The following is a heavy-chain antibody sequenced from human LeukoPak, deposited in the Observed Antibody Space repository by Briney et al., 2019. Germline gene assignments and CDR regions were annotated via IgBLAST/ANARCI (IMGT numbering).Heavy chain of an antibody. CDR1: GYSFTSYW. V-gene: IGHV5-51*01. CDR3: ARSSSGWYGLKAFDI. CDR2: IYPGDSDT. D-gene: IGHD6-19*01. J-gene: IGHJ3*02. Sequence: PGESLKISCKGSGYSFTSYWIGWVRQMPGKGLEWMGIIYPGDSDTRYSPSFQGQVTISADKSISTAYLQWSSLKASDTAMYYCARSSSGWYGLKAFDIWGQGTMVTVSS.